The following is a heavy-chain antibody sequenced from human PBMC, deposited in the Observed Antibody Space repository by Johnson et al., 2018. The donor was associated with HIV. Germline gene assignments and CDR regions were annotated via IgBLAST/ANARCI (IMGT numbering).Heavy chain of an antibody. V-gene: IGHV3-11*01. D-gene: IGHD2-15*01. CDR1: GFIFSDYY. J-gene: IGHJ3*02. Sequence: QVQLVESGGGVVQPGRSLRLSCAASGFIFSDYYMSWIRQAPGKGLEWVSYISSSGTNIYYADSVKGRFSISRDNAKSSLYLQMNSLRDEDTAVYYCANSLLLDAFNIWGQGTMVTVSS. CDR2: ISSSGTNI. CDR3: ANSLLLDAFNI.